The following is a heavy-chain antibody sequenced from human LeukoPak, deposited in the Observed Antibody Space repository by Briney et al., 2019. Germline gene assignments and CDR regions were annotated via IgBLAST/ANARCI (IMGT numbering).Heavy chain of an antibody. D-gene: IGHD3-3*01. CDR3: ARSYVLRFLEWSHDAFDI. CDR2: MNPNSGNT. J-gene: IGHJ3*02. CDR1: GYTFTSYY. Sequence: ASVKVSCKASGYTFTSYYMHWVRQATGQGLEWMGWMNPNSGNTGYAQKFQGRVTITRNTSISTAYMELSSLRSEDTAVYYCARSYVLRFLEWSHDAFDIWGQGTMVTVSS. V-gene: IGHV1-8*03.